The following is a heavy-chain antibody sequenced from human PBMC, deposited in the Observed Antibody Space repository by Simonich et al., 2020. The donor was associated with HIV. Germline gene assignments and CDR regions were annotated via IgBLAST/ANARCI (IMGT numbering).Heavy chain of an antibody. D-gene: IGHD6-19*01. V-gene: IGHV4-59*12. CDR1: GGSISTYY. J-gene: IGHJ2*01. Sequence: QVQLQESGPGLVKPSETLSLTCTVSGGSISTYYWSWIRQPPGKGLEWIGEINHSGRINYNPSLKSRVTISVDTSKTQFSLKLSSVTAADTAVYYCARYTPAYSRGHWYFDLWGRGTLVTVSS. CDR3: ARYTPAYSRGHWYFDL. CDR2: INHSGRI.